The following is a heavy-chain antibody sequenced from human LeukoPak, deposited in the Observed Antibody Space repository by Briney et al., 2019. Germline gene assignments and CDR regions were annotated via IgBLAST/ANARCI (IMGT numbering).Heavy chain of an antibody. J-gene: IGHJ4*02. V-gene: IGHV4-39*07. CDR2: IYYSGST. CDR3: ARVYCSSTSCYLDY. D-gene: IGHD2-2*01. Sequence: PSETLSLTCTVSGGSISSSSYHWGWIRQPPGKGLEWIGSIYYSGSTYYNPSLKSRVTISVDTSKNQFSLKLSSVTAADTAVYYCARVYCSSTSCYLDYWGQGTLVTVSS. CDR1: GGSISSSSYH.